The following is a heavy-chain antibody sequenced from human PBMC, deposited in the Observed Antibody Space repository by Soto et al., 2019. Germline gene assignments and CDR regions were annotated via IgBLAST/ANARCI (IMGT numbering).Heavy chain of an antibody. CDR3: ARVIGPPFGEPGYYFDY. Sequence: QVQLQESGPGLVKPSQTLSLTCTVSGGSISSGGYYWSWIRQHPGKGLEWIGYIYYSGSTYYNPSLKSRVTISVDTSKNQFALELSSVTAADTAVYYCARVIGPPFGEPGYYFDYWGQGTLVTVSS. D-gene: IGHD3-10*01. J-gene: IGHJ4*02. CDR1: GGSISSGGYY. CDR2: IYYSGST. V-gene: IGHV4-31*03.